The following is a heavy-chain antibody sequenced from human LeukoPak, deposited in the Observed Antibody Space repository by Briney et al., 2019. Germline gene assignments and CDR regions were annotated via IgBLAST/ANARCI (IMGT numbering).Heavy chain of an antibody. CDR3: AKRGDCSGGSCYYFDS. CDR2: ISYDGSNK. CDR1: GFTFSSYG. V-gene: IGHV3-30*18. D-gene: IGHD2-15*01. J-gene: IGHJ4*02. Sequence: PGGSLRLSSAAAGFTFSSYGMYWVRQAPGKGLEWVAVISYDGSNKYYANSVKGRFTISRDNSKNTLYLQMNSLRAEDTAVYYCAKRGDCSGGSCYYFDSWGQGTLVTVSS.